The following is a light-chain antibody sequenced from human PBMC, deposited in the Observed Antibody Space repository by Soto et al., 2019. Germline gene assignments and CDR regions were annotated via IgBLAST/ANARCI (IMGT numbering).Light chain of an antibody. J-gene: IGKJ5*01. CDR2: GAS. CDR3: PQYHMLLIT. V-gene: IGKV3-15*01. CDR1: QGVSRK. Sequence: KKSPATLSVDKGERVTFSCSASQGVSRKLAWYQHKPGQAPRLLISGASTGATGIPARFSGSGSGTEFTLTISSLQSEDCTIYYCPQYHMLLITFG.